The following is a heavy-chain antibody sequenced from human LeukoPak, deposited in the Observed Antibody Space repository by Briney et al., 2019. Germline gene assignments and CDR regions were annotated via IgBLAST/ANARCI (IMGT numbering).Heavy chain of an antibody. J-gene: IGHJ4*02. CDR3: ARAEKATIFDY. V-gene: IGHV3-53*01. D-gene: IGHD5-24*01. CDR2: MYSGGST. CDR1: GFTVSSNY. Sequence: GGSLRLSCAASGFTVSSNYMSWVRQAPGKGLEWVSVMYSGGSTYYADSVKGRFTISRDNSKNTLYLQMNSLRAEDTAVYYCARAEKATIFDYWGQGTLVTVSS.